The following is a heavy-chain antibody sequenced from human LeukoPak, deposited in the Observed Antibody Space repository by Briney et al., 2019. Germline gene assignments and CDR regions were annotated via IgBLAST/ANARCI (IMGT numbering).Heavy chain of an antibody. Sequence: GGSLRLSCAASGFTFSNYWMHWVRQVPGKGLVWVSRIYTDGSRISYADSVKGRFTISRDNTKNTLFLQMNSLRAEDTAVYYCAREVTAYYYYGMDVWGQGTTVTVSS. CDR3: AREVTAYYYYGMDV. CDR2: IYTDGSRI. J-gene: IGHJ6*02. CDR1: GFTFSNYW. D-gene: IGHD2-21*02. V-gene: IGHV3-74*01.